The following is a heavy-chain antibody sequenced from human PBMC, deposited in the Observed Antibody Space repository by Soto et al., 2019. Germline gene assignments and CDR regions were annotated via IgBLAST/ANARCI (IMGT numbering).Heavy chain of an antibody. CDR3: ARGGLYSSSWYGYYYYGMDV. Sequence: PSETLSLTCAVYGGSFSGYYWSWIRQPPGKGLEWIGEINHSGSTNYNPSLKSRVTISVDTSKNQFSLKLSSVTAADTAVYYCARGGLYSSSWYGYYYYGMDVWGQGTTVTV. CDR1: GGSFSGYY. D-gene: IGHD6-13*01. J-gene: IGHJ6*02. V-gene: IGHV4-34*01. CDR2: INHSGST.